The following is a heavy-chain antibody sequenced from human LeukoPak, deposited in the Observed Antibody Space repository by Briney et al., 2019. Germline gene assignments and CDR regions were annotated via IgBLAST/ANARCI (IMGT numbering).Heavy chain of an antibody. CDR2: ISYDGSNA. CDR1: GLTFSNSA. D-gene: IGHD6-19*01. CDR3: ARDRFSSGAAYFDY. Sequence: GGSLRLSCAASGLTFSNSAMHWVRQALDKGLEWVAVISYDGSNAYCADSVKGRFTISRDNSKNTLYLQMNSLRAEDTAVYYCARDRFSSGAAYFDYWGQGTLVTVSS. V-gene: IGHV3-30-3*01. J-gene: IGHJ4*02.